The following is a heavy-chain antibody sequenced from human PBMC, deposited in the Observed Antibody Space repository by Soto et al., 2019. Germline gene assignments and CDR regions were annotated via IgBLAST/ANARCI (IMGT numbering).Heavy chain of an antibody. CDR3: ARDNSMLGAPFHY. J-gene: IGHJ4*02. Sequence: PGGFLRLSCAASGFTVSSNSMSWVRQAPGKGLEWVSLIYTDGGTYYGDSVKGRFTISRDTSKNTLSLQMTSLRADDTAVYYCARDNSMLGAPFHYWGQGTLVTVSS. CDR2: IYTDGGT. V-gene: IGHV3-53*01. CDR1: GFTVSSNS. D-gene: IGHD3-16*01.